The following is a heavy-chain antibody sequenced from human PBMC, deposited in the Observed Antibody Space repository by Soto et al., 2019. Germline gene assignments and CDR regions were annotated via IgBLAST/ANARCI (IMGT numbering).Heavy chain of an antibody. CDR1: GGTFSSYA. Sequence: QVQLVQSGAEVKKPGSSVKVSCKASGGTFSSYAISWVRQAPGQGLEWMGGIIPIFGTANYAQKFQGRVTITEDESTSTAYMELSSLRSEDTAVYYCAGPPELTRIYYYYGMDVCGQGTTVTVSS. J-gene: IGHJ6*02. CDR3: AGPPELTRIYYYYGMDV. V-gene: IGHV1-69*12. CDR2: IIPIFGTA. D-gene: IGHD1-7*01.